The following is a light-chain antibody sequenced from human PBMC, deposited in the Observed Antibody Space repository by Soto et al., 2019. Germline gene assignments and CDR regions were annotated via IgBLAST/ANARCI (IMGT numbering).Light chain of an antibody. CDR3: QPYNNWPSLT. CDR1: QSVSSN. V-gene: IGKV3-15*01. J-gene: IGKJ4*01. CDR2: GAS. Sequence: EIVMTQSPAPLSVSSGERATLSCRASQSVSSNLAWYQQKPGQAPRLLIYGASTRATGIPARFSGSGSWTEFTITIRSLKSEDFAVYDCQPYNNWPSLTFGGGTKVEIK.